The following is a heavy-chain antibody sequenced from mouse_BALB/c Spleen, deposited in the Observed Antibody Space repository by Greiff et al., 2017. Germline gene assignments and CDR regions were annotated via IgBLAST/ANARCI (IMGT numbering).Heavy chain of an antibody. D-gene: IGHD2-14*01. CDR3: VRHAYYRYDYYAMDY. J-gene: IGHJ4*01. V-gene: IGHV10-1*02. Sequence: EVMLVESGGGLVQPKGSLKLSCAASGFTFNTYAMNWVRQAPGKGLEWVARIRSKSNNYATYYADSVKDRFTISRDDSQSMLYLQMNNLKTEDTAMYYCVRHAYYRYDYYAMDYWGQGTSVTVSS. CDR1: GFTFNTYA. CDR2: IRSKSNNYAT.